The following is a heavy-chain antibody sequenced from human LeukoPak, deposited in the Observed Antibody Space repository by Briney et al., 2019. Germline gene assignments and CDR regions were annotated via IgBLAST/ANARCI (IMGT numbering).Heavy chain of an antibody. J-gene: IGHJ4*02. CDR3: AKGLPYESRAYYDRLFDE. Sequence: GGSLRLSCAASRFTFSSYGMHWVRQAPGKGLEWVAYIQYDGSNEQYADSVKGRFSISRDSSKNTLYLQMNSLRVEGTAVYYCAKGLPYESRAYYDRLFDEWGQGTLVTVSS. V-gene: IGHV3-30*02. CDR1: RFTFSSYG. CDR2: IQYDGSNE. D-gene: IGHD3-22*01.